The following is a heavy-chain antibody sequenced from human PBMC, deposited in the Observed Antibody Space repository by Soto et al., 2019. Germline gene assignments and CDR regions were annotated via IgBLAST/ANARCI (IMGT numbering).Heavy chain of an antibody. V-gene: IGHV4-34*01. CDR1: GGSFSGYY. D-gene: IGHD3-22*01. CDR3: ARRLYYDSSGFEGSGIDV. J-gene: IGHJ6*02. CDR2: INHSGST. Sequence: PSETLSLTCAVYGGSFSGYYWSWIRQPPGKGLEWIGEINHSGSTNYNPSLKSRVTISVDTSKNQFSLKLSSVTAADTAVYYCARRLYYDSSGFEGSGIDVWGQGTTVTVS.